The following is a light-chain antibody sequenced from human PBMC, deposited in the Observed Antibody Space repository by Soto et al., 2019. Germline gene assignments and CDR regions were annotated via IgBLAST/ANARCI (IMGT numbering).Light chain of an antibody. Sequence: QAVVTQEPSLTVSRGGTVTLTCGSNTGAVTGGHWPYWFQQKPGQAPTTLLFDTSSRHSWTPARFSGSLLGGTAALTLSGAQPEDEADYYCSLWNGYTWVFGGGTKLTVL. J-gene: IGLJ3*02. CDR2: DTS. CDR3: SLWNGYTWV. V-gene: IGLV7-46*01. CDR1: TGAVTGGHW.